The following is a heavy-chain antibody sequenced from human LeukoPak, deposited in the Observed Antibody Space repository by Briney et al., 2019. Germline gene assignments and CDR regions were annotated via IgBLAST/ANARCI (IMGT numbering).Heavy chain of an antibody. D-gene: IGHD3-16*01. J-gene: IGHJ1*01. V-gene: IGHV4-59*01. CDR3: ARARGDFETD. Sequence: SETLSLTCSVSGGSISSYYWTWIRQPPGKGLEWIGYRYYSGSTTYNPSLKSRVTISVDTSKSQFSLKLISVTAADTAIYYCARARGDFETDWGQGTLVTVSS. CDR2: RYYSGST. CDR1: GGSISSYY.